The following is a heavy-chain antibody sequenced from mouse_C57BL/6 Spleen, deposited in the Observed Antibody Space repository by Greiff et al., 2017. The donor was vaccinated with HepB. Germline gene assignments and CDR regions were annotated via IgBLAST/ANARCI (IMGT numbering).Heavy chain of an antibody. D-gene: IGHD1-2*01. V-gene: IGHV7-1*01. CDR1: GFTFSDFY. CDR2: SRNKANDYTT. CDR3: ARDTHHYYGGAMDY. Sequence: EVKLVESGGGLVQSGRSLRLSCATSGFTFSDFYMEWVRQAPGKGLEWIAASRNKANDYTTEYSASVKGRFIVSRDTSQSILYLQMNALRAEDTAIYYCARDTHHYYGGAMDYWGQGTSVTVSS. J-gene: IGHJ4*01.